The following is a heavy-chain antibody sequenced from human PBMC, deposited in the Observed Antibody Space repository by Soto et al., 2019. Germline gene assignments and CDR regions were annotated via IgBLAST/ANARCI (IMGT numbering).Heavy chain of an antibody. Sequence: EVQLVESGGGLVQPGGSLRLSCAASGFTFSSYSMNWVRQAPGKGLEWVSYISSSSSTIYYADSVKGRFTISRDNAKNSRYLQRNSLRAEDTAVYYCAGGKAGLGYCSGGSCYPSPPDAFDIWGQGTMVTVSS. CDR3: AGGKAGLGYCSGGSCYPSPPDAFDI. CDR2: ISSSSSTI. V-gene: IGHV3-48*01. J-gene: IGHJ3*02. D-gene: IGHD2-15*01. CDR1: GFTFSSYS.